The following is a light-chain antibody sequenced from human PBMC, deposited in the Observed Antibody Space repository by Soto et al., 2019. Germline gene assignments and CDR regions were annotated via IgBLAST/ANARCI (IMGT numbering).Light chain of an antibody. CDR1: SRDVGGYNY. Sequence: QSALPQPASVSGSPGQSITISCTGTSRDVGGYNYVSWYQQHPGKAPKPMIYDVSNRPSGVSNRFSGSKSGNTASLTISGLQAEDEADYYRSSYTSSSTLFGGGTQLTVL. CDR2: DVS. CDR3: SSYTSSSTL. V-gene: IGLV2-14*01. J-gene: IGLJ2*01.